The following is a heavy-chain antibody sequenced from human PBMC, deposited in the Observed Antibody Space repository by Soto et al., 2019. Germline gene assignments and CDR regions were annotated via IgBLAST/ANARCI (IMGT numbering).Heavy chain of an antibody. J-gene: IGHJ3*02. Sequence: PWRSLRLCCAASVFTFSRYSMNWFRQAPGKGLEWVSYISSSSSTIYYADSVKGRFTISRDNAKNSLYLQMNSLRDEDTAVYYCARDDVVVTAIPIHDAFDIWGQGTTVTV. CDR2: ISSSSSTI. D-gene: IGHD2-21*02. CDR1: VFTFSRYS. CDR3: ARDDVVVTAIPIHDAFDI. V-gene: IGHV3-48*02.